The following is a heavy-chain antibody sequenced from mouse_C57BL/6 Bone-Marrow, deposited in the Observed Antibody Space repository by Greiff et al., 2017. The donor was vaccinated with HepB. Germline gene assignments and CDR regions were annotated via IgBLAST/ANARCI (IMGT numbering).Heavy chain of an antibody. CDR3: TRSGWLLR. Sequence: AQLQQSGAELVRPGASVKLSCTASGFNIKDDYMHWVKQRPEQGLEWIGWIDPENGDTEYASKFQGKATITADTSSNTAYLQLSSLTSEDTAVYYCTRSGWLLRWGQGTTLTVSS. CDR2: IDPENGDT. V-gene: IGHV14-4*01. J-gene: IGHJ2*01. D-gene: IGHD2-3*01. CDR1: GFNIKDDY.